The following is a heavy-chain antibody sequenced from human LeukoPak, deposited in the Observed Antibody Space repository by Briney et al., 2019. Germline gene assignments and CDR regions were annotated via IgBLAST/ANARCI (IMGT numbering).Heavy chain of an antibody. J-gene: IGHJ4*02. CDR1: GFTFSSYS. D-gene: IGHD3-22*01. CDR2: ISSSSSYI. V-gene: IGHV3-21*01. CDR3: ASEAQSAYDYRPLVDY. Sequence: GGSLRLSCAASGFTFSSYSMNWVRQAPGKGLEWVSSISSSSSYIYYADSVKGRFTISRDNAKNSLYLQMNSLRAEDTAVYYCASEAQSAYDYRPLVDYWGQGTLVTVSS.